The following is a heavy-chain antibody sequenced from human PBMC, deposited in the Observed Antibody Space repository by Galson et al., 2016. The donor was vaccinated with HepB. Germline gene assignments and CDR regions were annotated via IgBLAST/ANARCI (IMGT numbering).Heavy chain of an antibody. CDR2: IDWDDDE. Sequence: PALVKPTQTLTLTCTFSGFSLRTTGMCVNWIRQPPGKALEWLARIDWDDDEYYSASLKTRLTISKDTSKNQVVFTVTNIDHVDTATYYCARTWGLEQPPDYWGQGILVTVSS. CDR1: GFSLRTTGMC. CDR3: ARTWGLEQPPDY. V-gene: IGHV2-70*11. J-gene: IGHJ4*02. D-gene: IGHD1/OR15-1a*01.